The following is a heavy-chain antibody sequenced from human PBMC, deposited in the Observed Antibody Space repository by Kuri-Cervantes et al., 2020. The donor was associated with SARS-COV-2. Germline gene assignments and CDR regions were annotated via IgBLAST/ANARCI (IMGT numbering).Heavy chain of an antibody. CDR2: IYYSGST. CDR3: STSGYYDFCSGYYFDY. Sequence: GSLRLSCTVSGGTISSGSYYWGWIRQPPGKGLEWVGSIYYSGSTYYNPSLKSRVTISVDTSKNQFSLKLSSVTAADTAVYCCSTSGYYDFCSGYYFDYWGQGTLVTVSS. D-gene: IGHD3-3*01. CDR1: GGTISSGSYY. J-gene: IGHJ4*02. V-gene: IGHV4-39*01.